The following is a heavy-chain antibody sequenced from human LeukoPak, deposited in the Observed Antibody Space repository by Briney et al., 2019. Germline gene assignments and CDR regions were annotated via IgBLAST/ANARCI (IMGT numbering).Heavy chain of an antibody. CDR2: INSDGSST. D-gene: IGHD3-3*01. CDR3: ARDITNYDFWSGYEPNSTDY. V-gene: IGHV3-74*01. J-gene: IGHJ4*02. CDR1: RFTFSSYW. Sequence: GGSLRLSCAASRFTFSSYWMHWVRQAPGKGLVWVSRINSDGSSTSYADSVKGRFTISRDNSKNTLYLQMNSLRAEDTAVYYCARDITNYDFWSGYEPNSTDYWGQGTLVTVSS.